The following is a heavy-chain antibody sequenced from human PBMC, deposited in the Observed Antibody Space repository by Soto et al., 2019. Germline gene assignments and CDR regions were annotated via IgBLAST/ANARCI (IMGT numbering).Heavy chain of an antibody. V-gene: IGHV1-8*01. J-gene: IGHJ3*02. CDR3: ASPARNYDFWSGYSFDI. D-gene: IGHD3-3*01. Sequence: ASVKVSCKASGYTFTIYDINWVRQAAGQRLERMGWMNPNSGNTGYAQKFQGRVTMTRNTSISTAYMELSSLRSEDTAVYYCASPARNYDFWSGYSFDIWGQGTMVTVSS. CDR2: MNPNSGNT. CDR1: GYTFTIYD.